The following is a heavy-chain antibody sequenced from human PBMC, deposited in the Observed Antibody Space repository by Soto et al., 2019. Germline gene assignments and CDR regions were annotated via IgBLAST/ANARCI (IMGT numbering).Heavy chain of an antibody. CDR1: GVSISSDNYY. CDR2: IYHSGST. Sequence: QLQLQESGPGLVKPSETLSLTCTVSGVSISSDNYYWNWIRQPPGKGLEWIGSIYHSGSTYYNSSLNSRVTISVDTSRNQFSLKLSSVTAADTAVYYCYRYGCWGQGTLVTVSS. D-gene: IGHD5-18*01. CDR3: YRYGC. J-gene: IGHJ4*02. V-gene: IGHV4-39*01.